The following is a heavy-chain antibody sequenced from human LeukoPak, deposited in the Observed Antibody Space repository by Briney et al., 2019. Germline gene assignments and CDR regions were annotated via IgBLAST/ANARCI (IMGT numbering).Heavy chain of an antibody. CDR1: GFTFSSYS. D-gene: IGHD6-19*01. J-gene: IGHJ4*02. CDR3: ARIIAVAGSDY. Sequence: GGSLGLSCAASGFTFSSYSMNWVRQAPGKGLEWVSSISSSSSYIYYADSVKGRFTISRDNAKNSLYLQMNSLRAEDTAVYYCARIIAVAGSDYWGQGTLVTASS. V-gene: IGHV3-21*01. CDR2: ISSSSSYI.